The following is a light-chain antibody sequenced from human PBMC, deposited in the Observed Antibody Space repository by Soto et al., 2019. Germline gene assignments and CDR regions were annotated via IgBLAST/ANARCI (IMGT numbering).Light chain of an antibody. CDR1: QDITNY. CDR3: QQYDHLPLT. CDR2: DAS. Sequence: DIQMTQSPSSLSASVGDRVTITCQASQDITNYLHWFQQKPGKAPKLLIYDASNLETGVPSRFSGSGSGTDFTFTISSLQPEDIATYYCQQYDHLPLTFGGGPKVDIK. J-gene: IGKJ4*01. V-gene: IGKV1-33*01.